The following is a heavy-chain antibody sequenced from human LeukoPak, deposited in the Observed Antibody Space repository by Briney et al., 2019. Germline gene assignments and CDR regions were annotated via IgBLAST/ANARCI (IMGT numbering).Heavy chain of an antibody. J-gene: IGHJ3*02. CDR3: AGNILGSDTFDI. D-gene: IGHD7-27*01. CDR2: IYFSGST. V-gene: IGHV4-31*03. Sequence: KASQTLSLTCTVSGGSISSGGHYWSWIRQHPGRGLEWIGYIYFSGSTYYNPSLKSRVTISLDTSKNQFSLKLNSVTAADTAIYYCAGNILGSDTFDIWGQGTLVTVSS. CDR1: GGSISSGGHY.